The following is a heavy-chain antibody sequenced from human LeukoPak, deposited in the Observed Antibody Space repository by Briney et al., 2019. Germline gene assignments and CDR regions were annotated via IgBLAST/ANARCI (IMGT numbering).Heavy chain of an antibody. CDR2: ISWNSGSI. J-gene: IGHJ4*02. CDR3: AKVAGWENTFD. Sequence: GGSLRLSCAASGFTFDDYAMRWVRQAPGKGLEWVSGISWNSGSIGYADSVKGRFTISRDNAKNSLYLQMNGLRAEDTALYYCAKVAGWENTFDYGAREPWSPSPQ. V-gene: IGHV3-9*01. CDR1: GFTFDDYA. D-gene: IGHD1-26*01.